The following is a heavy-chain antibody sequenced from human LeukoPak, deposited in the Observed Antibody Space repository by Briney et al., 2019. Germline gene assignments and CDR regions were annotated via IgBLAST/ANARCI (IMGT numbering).Heavy chain of an antibody. V-gene: IGHV3-64*02. CDR2: ISSNGDST. D-gene: IGHD2-15*01. J-gene: IGHJ2*01. CDR1: GFVFSTYA. Sequence: PGGSLRLSCAASGFVFSTYAMHWVRQAAGKGLEYVSAISSNGDSTYYADSVKGRFTISRDNSKSTLYLQMNTLRAEDAAVYYCASSGYCSGGTCYLRYWYFDLWGRGTLVTVSS. CDR3: ASSGYCSGGTCYLRYWYFDL.